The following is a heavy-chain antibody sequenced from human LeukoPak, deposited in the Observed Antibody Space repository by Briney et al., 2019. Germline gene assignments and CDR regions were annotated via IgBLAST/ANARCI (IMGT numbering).Heavy chain of an antibody. D-gene: IGHD5-12*01. CDR3: AKTRGYSGYGHFDY. V-gene: IGHV3-23*01. Sequence: HGGSLRLSCAASGFTFSSYAMSWVHQAPGKGLEWVSAISGSGGSTYYADSVKGRFTISRDNSKNTLYLQMNSLRAEDTAVYYCAKTRGYSGYGHFDYWGQGTLVTVSS. J-gene: IGHJ4*02. CDR1: GFTFSSYA. CDR2: ISGSGGST.